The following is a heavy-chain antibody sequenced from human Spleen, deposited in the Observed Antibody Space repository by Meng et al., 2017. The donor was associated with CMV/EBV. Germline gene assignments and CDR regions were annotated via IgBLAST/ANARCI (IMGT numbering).Heavy chain of an antibody. J-gene: IGHJ4*02. CDR1: GFSFRGYG. CDR2: IRYDGSIE. CDR3: AGYDFPDFDY. V-gene: IGHV3-30*02. Sequence: GGSLRLSCAASGFSFRGYGIHWVRQAPGKGLEWVAFIRYDGSIEYYADSVQCRFTIYRDNSKNTLYLQMNSLRAEDTAVYYCAGYDFPDFDYWGQGTLVTVSS. D-gene: IGHD5-12*01.